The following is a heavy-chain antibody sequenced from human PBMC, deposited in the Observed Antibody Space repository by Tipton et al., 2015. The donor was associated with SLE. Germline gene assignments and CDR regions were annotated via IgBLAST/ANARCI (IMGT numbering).Heavy chain of an antibody. CDR2: VCYSGKT. Sequence: TLSLTCTVSGGSIISYYWSWIRQPPGKGLEWIGYVCYSGKTNYNPSLKSRATMSVDSSNSQFSLKVTSMSAADTAVYYCARWGMTAIWAFDLWGLGTMVTVSS. D-gene: IGHD2-21*02. CDR1: GGSIISYY. CDR3: ARWGMTAIWAFDL. V-gene: IGHV4-59*07. J-gene: IGHJ3*01.